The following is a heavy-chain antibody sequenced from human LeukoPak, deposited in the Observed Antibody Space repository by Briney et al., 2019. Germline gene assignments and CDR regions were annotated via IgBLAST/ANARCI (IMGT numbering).Heavy chain of an antibody. J-gene: IGHJ4*02. D-gene: IGHD5-12*01. CDR1: GFTFSSYS. Sequence: GGSLRLSCAASGFTFSSYSMNWVRQAPGKGLEWVSSISSSSSYIYYADSVKGRFTISRDNAKNSLYLQMNSLRAEDTAVYYCASGIGYSGYDPIFDYWGQGTLVTVSS. V-gene: IGHV3-21*01. CDR3: ASGIGYSGYDPIFDY. CDR2: ISSSSSYI.